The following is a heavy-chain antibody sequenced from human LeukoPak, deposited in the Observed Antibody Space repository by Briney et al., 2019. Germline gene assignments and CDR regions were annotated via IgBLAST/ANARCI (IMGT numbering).Heavy chain of an antibody. J-gene: IGHJ6*03. Sequence: ASVKVSCKASGYTFTGYYMHWVRQAPGQGLEWMGWINPNSGGTNYAQKFQDRVSMTRDTSISTDYMQLSRLRFDDTAVYYCARVYYDILTGSLYPYYYYYMDVWGKGTTVTISS. CDR2: INPNSGGT. V-gene: IGHV1-2*02. CDR1: GYTFTGYY. D-gene: IGHD3-9*01. CDR3: ARVYYDILTGSLYPYYYYYMDV.